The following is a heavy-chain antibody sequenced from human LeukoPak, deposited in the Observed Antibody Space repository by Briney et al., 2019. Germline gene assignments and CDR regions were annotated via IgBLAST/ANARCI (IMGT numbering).Heavy chain of an antibody. CDR1: GGSFSGYY. J-gene: IGHJ5*02. CDR2: INHGGST. V-gene: IGHV4-34*01. CDR3: ARDAGIAAAGTSWFDP. Sequence: SETLSLTCAVYGGSFSGYYWSWIRQPPGKGLEWIGEINHGGSTNYNPSLKSRVTISVDTSKNQFSLKLSSVTAADTAVYYCARDAGIAAAGTSWFDPWGQGTLVTVSS. D-gene: IGHD6-13*01.